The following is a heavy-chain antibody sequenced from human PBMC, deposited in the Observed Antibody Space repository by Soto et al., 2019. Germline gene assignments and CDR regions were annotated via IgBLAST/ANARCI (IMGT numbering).Heavy chain of an antibody. CDR3: ARGSYPGITMIQYWFDP. CDR1: GGTFSSYA. V-gene: IGHV1-69*06. J-gene: IGHJ5*02. D-gene: IGHD3-22*01. Sequence: SVKVSCKASGGTFSSYAISWVRQAPGQGLEWMGWIIPIFGTANYAQKFKGRVTITADKSTSTAYMELSSLRSEDTAVYYSARGSYPGITMIQYWFDPWGQGPLVTVSS. CDR2: IIPIFGTA.